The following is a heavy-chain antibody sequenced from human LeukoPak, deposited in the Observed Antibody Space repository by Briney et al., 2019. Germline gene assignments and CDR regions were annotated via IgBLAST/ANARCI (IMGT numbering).Heavy chain of an antibody. V-gene: IGHV4-38-2*02. Sequence: SETLSLTCTVSGYSISSGYYWGWIRQPPGKGLEWIGSIYHSGSSYYNPSLNSRVTISVDTSKNQFSLKLSSVTAADTAVYYCARKAPYYSDSSGPLGTYYFDYWGQGTLVTVSS. CDR2: IYHSGSS. J-gene: IGHJ4*02. CDR3: ARKAPYYSDSSGPLGTYYFDY. D-gene: IGHD3-22*01. CDR1: GYSISSGYY.